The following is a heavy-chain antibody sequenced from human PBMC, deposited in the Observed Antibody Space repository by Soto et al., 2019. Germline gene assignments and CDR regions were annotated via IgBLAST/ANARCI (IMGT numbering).Heavy chain of an antibody. J-gene: IGHJ5*02. CDR2: INPNSGGT. V-gene: IGHV1-2*04. CDR3: ARGPWGDQDWFEP. Sequence: ASVKVSCKASGYTFTGYYMHWVRQAPGQGLEWMGWINPNSGGTNYAQKFQGWVTMTRDTSISTAYMELSRLRSDDTAVYYCARGPWGDQDWFEPWGQGTLVTVSS. CDR1: GYTFTGYY. D-gene: IGHD2-21*02.